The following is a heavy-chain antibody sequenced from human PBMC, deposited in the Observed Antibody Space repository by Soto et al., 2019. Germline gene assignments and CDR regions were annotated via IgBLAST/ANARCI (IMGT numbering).Heavy chain of an antibody. D-gene: IGHD3-16*01. J-gene: IGHJ5*02. CDR1: AFSLTTRGVG. Sequence: QITLKESGPTLVKPTQTLTLTCTCSAFSLTTRGVGVGWIRQAPGQALECLALINWDDGKRYSTSLQSRLSITKDTSKSQVVLTMTNVDPVDTATYYCAHIPNYYQYDWSDPWGQGTLVSVSS. CDR3: AHIPNYYQYDWSDP. CDR2: INWDDGK. V-gene: IGHV2-5*02.